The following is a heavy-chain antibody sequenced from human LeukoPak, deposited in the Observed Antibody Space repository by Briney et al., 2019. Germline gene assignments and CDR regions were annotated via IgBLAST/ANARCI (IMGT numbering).Heavy chain of an antibody. J-gene: IGHJ4*02. Sequence: ASVKVSCKASRGTFSSYAISWVRQAPGQGLEWMGRIIPILGIANYAQKFQGRVTITADKSTSTAYMELSSLRSEDTAVYYCARVGRDSSGWTRYFDYWGQGTLVTVSS. CDR1: RGTFSSYA. CDR2: IIPILGIA. V-gene: IGHV1-69*04. D-gene: IGHD6-19*01. CDR3: ARVGRDSSGWTRYFDY.